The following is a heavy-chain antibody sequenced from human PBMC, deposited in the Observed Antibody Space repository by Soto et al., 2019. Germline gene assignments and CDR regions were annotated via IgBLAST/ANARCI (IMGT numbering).Heavy chain of an antibody. CDR1: GGPFSGYY. Sequence: QVQLQQWGAGLLKPSETLSLTCAVYGGPFSGYYWSWIRQPPGKGLEWIGEINHSGSVNYNPSLKGRVTISEATSNHQFSLKVASVTAADKAVYYCARGQYHAVFTGYRNGVFDYWGQGTLVTVSS. J-gene: IGHJ4*02. D-gene: IGHD3-9*01. CDR2: INHSGSV. V-gene: IGHV4-34*01. CDR3: ARGQYHAVFTGYRNGVFDY.